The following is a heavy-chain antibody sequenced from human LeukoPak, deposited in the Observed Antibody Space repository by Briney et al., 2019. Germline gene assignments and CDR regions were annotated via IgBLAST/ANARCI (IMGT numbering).Heavy chain of an antibody. Sequence: GGSLKLSCSASGFTFSDYWMMWVRQAPGKGLEWVGNIRQDDSEKNYVDSVKGRFTISRDNAKFSLYLQMNSLRAEDTAIYYCATDRKVGTWDPRFNYWGQGTLVTISS. CDR2: IRQDDSEK. CDR1: GFTFSDYW. V-gene: IGHV3-7*01. D-gene: IGHD4-23*01. CDR3: ATDRKVGTWDPRFNY. J-gene: IGHJ4*02.